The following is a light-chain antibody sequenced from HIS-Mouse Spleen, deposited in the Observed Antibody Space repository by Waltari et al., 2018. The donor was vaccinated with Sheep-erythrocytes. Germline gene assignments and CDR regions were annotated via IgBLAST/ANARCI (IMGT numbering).Light chain of an antibody. Sequence: QSVLTQPPSVSGAPGQRVTISCTGSSSNIGAGYDVHWYQQLPGTAPKLLIYGNSSRPSGGPDRVSGSKSGTSASLAITGLQAEDEADYYFQSYDSSLSGNWVFGGGTKLTVL. CDR2: GNS. J-gene: IGLJ3*02. V-gene: IGLV1-40*01. CDR3: QSYDSSLSGNWV. CDR1: SSNIGAGYD.